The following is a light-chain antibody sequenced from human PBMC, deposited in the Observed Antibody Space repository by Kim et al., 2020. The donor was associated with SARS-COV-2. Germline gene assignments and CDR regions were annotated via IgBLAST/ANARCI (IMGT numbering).Light chain of an antibody. CDR2: WAS. Sequence: RATINCKSSQSVLYSSNNKNYLAWYQQKPGQPPKLLIYWASTRDSGVPDRFSGSGSGTDFTLTISSLQAEDVAVYYCQQYYSIPHTFGQGTKLEI. CDR1: QSVLYSSNNKNY. V-gene: IGKV4-1*01. J-gene: IGKJ2*01. CDR3: QQYYSIPHT.